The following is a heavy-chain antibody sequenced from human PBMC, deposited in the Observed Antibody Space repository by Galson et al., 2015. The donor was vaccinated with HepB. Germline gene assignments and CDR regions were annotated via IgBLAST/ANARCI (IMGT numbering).Heavy chain of an antibody. CDR1: GYTFTNYY. CDR3: ARDSQYGFDY. CDR2: INPNSGGT. D-gene: IGHD4-17*01. J-gene: IGHJ4*02. Sequence: SVKVSCKASGYTFTNYYIHWVRQAPGQGLEWMGWINPNSGGTNCAQKFQDWVTMTRDTSISTAYMEVSRLRSDDTAVYYCARDSQYGFDYWGQGTLVTVSS. V-gene: IGHV1-2*04.